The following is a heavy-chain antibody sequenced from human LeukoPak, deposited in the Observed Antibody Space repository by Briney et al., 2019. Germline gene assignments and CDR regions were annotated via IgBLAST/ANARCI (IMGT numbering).Heavy chain of an antibody. CDR2: ISYDGSNK. CDR3: AKDTAMVFGYFDY. D-gene: IGHD5-18*01. Sequence: PGGSLRLSCAASGFTFSRSGMHWVRQAPGKGLEWVAVISYDGSNKYYADSVKGRFTISRDNSKNTLNLQMNSLGAEDTAVYYCAKDTAMVFGYFDYWGQGTLVTVSS. V-gene: IGHV3-30*18. J-gene: IGHJ4*02. CDR1: GFTFSRSG.